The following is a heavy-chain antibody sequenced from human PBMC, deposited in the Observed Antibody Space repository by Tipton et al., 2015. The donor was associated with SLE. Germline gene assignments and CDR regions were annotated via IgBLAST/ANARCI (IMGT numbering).Heavy chain of an antibody. V-gene: IGHV3-30*18. CDR1: GFTFSSYG. CDR3: AKDVSRWELLWYFDL. Sequence: SLRLSCAASGFTFSSYGMHWVRQAPGKGLEWVAVIWYDGSNKYYADSVKGRFTISRDNSKNTLHLQMNSLRAEDTAMYYCAKDVSRWELLWYFDLWGRGTLVTVSS. J-gene: IGHJ2*01. CDR2: IWYDGSNK. D-gene: IGHD1-26*01.